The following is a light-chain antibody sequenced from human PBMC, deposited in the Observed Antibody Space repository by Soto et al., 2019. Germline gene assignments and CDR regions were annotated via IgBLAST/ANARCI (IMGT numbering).Light chain of an antibody. CDR2: AAS. Sequence: AIRMTQSPSSFSASTGDRVTITCRASQGISSYLAWYQQKPGKAPKLLIYAASTLQSGVPSRFRGSGSGTDFTLTISCLQSEDFATYYCQQEYSYPRTCGQGTKVEIK. CDR1: QGISSY. J-gene: IGKJ1*01. CDR3: QQEYSYPRT. V-gene: IGKV1-8*01.